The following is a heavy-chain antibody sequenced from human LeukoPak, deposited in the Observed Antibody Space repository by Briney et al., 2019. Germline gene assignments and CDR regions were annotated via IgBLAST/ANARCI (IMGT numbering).Heavy chain of an antibody. D-gene: IGHD3-22*01. CDR3: AGDYDSSGYYQNFDY. CDR2: IIPIFGTA. J-gene: IGHJ4*02. Sequence: ASVKVSCKASGGTFSSYAISWVRQAPGQGLEWMGGIIPIFGTANYAQEFQGRVTITADESTSTAYMELSSLRSEDTAVYYCAGDYDSSGYYQNFDYWGQGTLVTVSS. V-gene: IGHV1-69*13. CDR1: GGTFSSYA.